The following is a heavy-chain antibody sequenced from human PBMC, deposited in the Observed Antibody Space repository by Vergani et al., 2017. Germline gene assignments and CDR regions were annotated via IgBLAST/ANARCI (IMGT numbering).Heavy chain of an antibody. CDR3: ARDLLVDTAMVGAFDI. V-gene: IGHV3-11*05. CDR2: ISSSSSYT. J-gene: IGHJ3*02. D-gene: IGHD5-18*01. CDR1: GFTFSDYY. Sequence: QVQLVESGGGLVKPGGSLRLSCAASGFTFSDYYMSWIRQAPGEGLEWVSYISSSSSYTNYADSVKGRFTISRDNAKNSLYLKMNSLRAEDTAVYYCARDLLVDTAMVGAFDIWGQGTMVTVSS.